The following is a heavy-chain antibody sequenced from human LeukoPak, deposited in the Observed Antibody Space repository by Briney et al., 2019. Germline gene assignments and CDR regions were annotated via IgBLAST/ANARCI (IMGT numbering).Heavy chain of an antibody. CDR1: GYTFTSYG. Sequence: ASVKVSCKASGYTFTSYGISWVRQAPGQGLEWMGWISTYNGNTSYAQKLQGRVTMTTDTSTSTAYMELRSLRSDDTAVYYCARGGGDNNSWIVYYYMDVWGEGTTVTVSS. CDR3: ARGGGDNNSWIVYYYMDV. J-gene: IGHJ6*03. CDR2: ISTYNGNT. D-gene: IGHD6-13*01. V-gene: IGHV1-18*01.